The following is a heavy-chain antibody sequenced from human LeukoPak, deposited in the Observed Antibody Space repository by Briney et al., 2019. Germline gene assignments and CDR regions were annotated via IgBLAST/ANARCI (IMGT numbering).Heavy chain of an antibody. CDR2: IPHSGSDT. CDR1: LFSFSSYA. V-gene: IGHV3-23*01. CDR3: AKGSSSSRPYYFDY. D-gene: IGHD6-6*01. Sequence: GWSLRLSCPASLFSFSSYAMSWLRQAPGKGLDWVSSIPHSGSDTYPAVSLRGWFSISRDNSKNTLYLQMNRLRVEDTAVYYCAKGSSSSRPYYFDYWGLGTLVTVSS. J-gene: IGHJ4*02.